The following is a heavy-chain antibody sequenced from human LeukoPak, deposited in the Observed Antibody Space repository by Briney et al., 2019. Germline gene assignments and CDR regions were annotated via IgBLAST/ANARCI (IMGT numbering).Heavy chain of an antibody. V-gene: IGHV5-51*01. D-gene: IGHD1-26*01. CDR3: ARHGKVGATQSWLDY. CDR1: GYSFTSYW. CDR2: IYPGDSDT. Sequence: GESLKISCKGSGYSFTSYWIGWVRQMPGKGLESMGIIYPGDSDTRYSPSFQGQVIISADKSINTAYLQWNSLRASDTAMYYCARHGKVGATQSWLDYWGQGTLVTVSS. J-gene: IGHJ4*02.